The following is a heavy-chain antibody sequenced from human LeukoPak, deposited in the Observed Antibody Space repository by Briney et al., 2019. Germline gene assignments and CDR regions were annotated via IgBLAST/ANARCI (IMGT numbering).Heavy chain of an antibody. J-gene: IGHJ5*02. CDR2: ISGSGANT. V-gene: IGHV3-23*01. CDR1: GFTYSSYG. Sequence: GGTLRLSCAASGFTYSSYGMSWVRQAPGKGLEWISGISGSGANTYYADSVKGRFTISRDNSKNTLYLQMNSLRAEDTAVYYCAGYCSTTTCYSSPNWFDPWGQGTLVTVSS. D-gene: IGHD2-2*01. CDR3: AGYCSTTTCYSSPNWFDP.